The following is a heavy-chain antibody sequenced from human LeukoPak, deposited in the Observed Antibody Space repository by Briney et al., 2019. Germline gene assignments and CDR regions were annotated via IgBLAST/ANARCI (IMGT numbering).Heavy chain of an antibody. V-gene: IGHV1-2*02. CDR3: ARTLRDCSGDSCYSDPHFDC. J-gene: IGHJ4*02. D-gene: IGHD2-15*01. CDR2: INPNSGGT. CDR1: GYTFTGYY. Sequence: VASVKVSCKASGYTFTGYYMHWVRQAPGQGLEWMGWINPNSGGTNYAQKFQGRVTMTRDTSISTAYMELSRLRSDDTAVYYCARTLRDCSGDSCYSDPHFDCWGQGTLVTVSS.